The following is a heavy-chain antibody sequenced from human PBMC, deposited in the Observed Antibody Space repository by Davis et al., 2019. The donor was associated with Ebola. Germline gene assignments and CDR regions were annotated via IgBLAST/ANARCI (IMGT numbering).Heavy chain of an antibody. D-gene: IGHD3-10*01. CDR2: THYSGST. CDR1: GGSISTYS. CDR3: ASMVRGVILPERFDY. Sequence: PSETLSPPWTAPGGSISTYSWSWIGQPPGKGREWIGSTHYSGSTNYNPSLKSRVTISLDTSKNQFSLKLRSVTAADTAVYYCASMVRGVILPERFDYWGQGTLVTVSS. J-gene: IGHJ4*02. V-gene: IGHV4-59*01.